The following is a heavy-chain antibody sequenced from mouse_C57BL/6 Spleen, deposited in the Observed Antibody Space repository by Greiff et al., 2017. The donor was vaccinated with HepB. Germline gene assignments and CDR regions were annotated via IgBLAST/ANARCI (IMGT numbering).Heavy chain of an antibody. Sequence: EVQLVESGEGLVKPGGSLKLSCAASGFTFSSYAMSWVRQTPEKRLEWVAYISSGGDYIYYADTVKGRFTIPRDNARNTLYLQMSSLKSEDTAMYYCTRNPIYYAMDYWGQGTSVTVSS. CDR1: GFTFSSYA. CDR3: TRNPIYYAMDY. V-gene: IGHV5-9-1*02. CDR2: ISSGGDYI. J-gene: IGHJ4*01.